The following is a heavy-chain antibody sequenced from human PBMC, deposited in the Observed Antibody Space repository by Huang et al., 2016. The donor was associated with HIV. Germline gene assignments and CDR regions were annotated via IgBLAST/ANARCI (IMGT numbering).Heavy chain of an antibody. Sequence: QVQLVQSGAEVKKPGSSVKVSCKASGGSFRNFAIGWVRQAPGQGLEWRGGIIHTLGTANYAQKFQGRVTIIADESTSTAYMELSSLRSEDTAVYYCATVDYYDTSGPQRGYFDNWGQGTLVTVSS. CDR2: IIHTLGTA. J-gene: IGHJ4*02. D-gene: IGHD3-22*01. V-gene: IGHV1-69*01. CDR3: ATVDYYDTSGPQRGYFDN. CDR1: GGSFRNFA.